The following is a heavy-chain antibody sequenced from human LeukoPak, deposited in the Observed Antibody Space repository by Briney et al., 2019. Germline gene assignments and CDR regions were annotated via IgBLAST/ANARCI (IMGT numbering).Heavy chain of an antibody. J-gene: IGHJ4*02. CDR3: ARLIQL. CDR1: GFTFSSYW. Sequence: PGGSLRLSCAASGFTFSSYWMNWARQAPGKGLEWVASINHNGNVNYYVDSVKGRFTISRDNAKNTLYLQMNSLRAEDTAVYYCARLIQLWGQGTLVTVSS. V-gene: IGHV3-7*01. D-gene: IGHD5-18*01. CDR2: INHNGNVN.